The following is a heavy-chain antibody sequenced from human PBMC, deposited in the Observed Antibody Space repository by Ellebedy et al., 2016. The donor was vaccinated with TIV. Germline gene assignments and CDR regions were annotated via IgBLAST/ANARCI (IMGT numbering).Heavy chain of an antibody. J-gene: IGHJ5*02. Sequence: GESLKISXAASGFTFSSYAMHWVRQAPGKGLEWVAVISYDGSNKYYADSVKGRFTISRDNAKNSLYLQMNSLRAEDTAVYYCAREGYSSSWYVRINWFDPWGQGTLVTVSS. CDR1: GFTFSSYA. CDR3: AREGYSSSWYVRINWFDP. CDR2: ISYDGSNK. V-gene: IGHV3-30-3*01. D-gene: IGHD6-13*01.